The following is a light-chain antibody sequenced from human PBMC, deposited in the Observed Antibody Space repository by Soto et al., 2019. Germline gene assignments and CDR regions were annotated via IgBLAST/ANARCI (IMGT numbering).Light chain of an antibody. CDR2: DAS. J-gene: IGKJ3*01. CDR3: HPLHA. CDR1: QSVSSY. V-gene: IGKV3-11*01. Sequence: EVVLTQSPATLSLSPGERATLSCRASQSVSSYLAWYQQKPGQAPRLLIYDASNRATGIPARFSGSGSGTDFTLTICSLDPAAFAVYYCHPLHAFGP.